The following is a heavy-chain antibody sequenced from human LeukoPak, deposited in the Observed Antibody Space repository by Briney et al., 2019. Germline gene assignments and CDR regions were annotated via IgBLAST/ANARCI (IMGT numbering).Heavy chain of an antibody. CDR1: GGTFSSYA. CDR2: IIPIFGTA. V-gene: IGHV1-69*06. Sequence: SVKVSCKASGGTFSSYAISWVRQAPGQGLEWMGGIIPIFGTANYAQKFQGRVTITADKSTSTAYMELSSLRSEDTAVYYCARTVANSGFDLASLGYWGQGTLVTVSS. CDR3: ARTVANSGFDLASLGY. J-gene: IGHJ4*02. D-gene: IGHD5-12*01.